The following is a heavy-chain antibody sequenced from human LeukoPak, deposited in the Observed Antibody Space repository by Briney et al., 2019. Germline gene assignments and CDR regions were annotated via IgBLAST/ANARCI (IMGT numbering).Heavy chain of an antibody. D-gene: IGHD6-19*01. CDR3: AREVISGEVPFDY. Sequence: SSVKVSCKASGGTFSSYAISWVRQAPGQGLEWMGRIIPILGIANYAQKFQGRVTITADKSTSTAYMELSSLRSEDTAVYYCAREVISGEVPFDYWGQGTLVTVSS. CDR2: IIPILGIA. V-gene: IGHV1-69*04. CDR1: GGTFSSYA. J-gene: IGHJ4*02.